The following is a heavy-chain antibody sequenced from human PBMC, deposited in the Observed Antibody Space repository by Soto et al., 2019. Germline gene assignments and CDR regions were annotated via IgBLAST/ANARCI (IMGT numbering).Heavy chain of an antibody. Sequence: PSATLSLACTVSGGSISSYYWSWIRQPPGKGLEWIGYIYYSGSTNDNPSLNSRVTISVDTSKNQFSLKLSSVTAADTAVYYCATTVTTGWFDPWGQGTLVTVSS. CDR2: IYYSGST. CDR1: GGSISSYY. J-gene: IGHJ5*02. CDR3: ATTVTTGWFDP. D-gene: IGHD4-17*01. V-gene: IGHV4-59*08.